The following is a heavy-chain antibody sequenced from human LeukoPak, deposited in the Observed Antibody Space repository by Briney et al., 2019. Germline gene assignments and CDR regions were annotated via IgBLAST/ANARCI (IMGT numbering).Heavy chain of an antibody. V-gene: IGHV5-51*01. D-gene: IGHD6-13*01. J-gene: IGHJ5*02. Sequence: GESLKISCKGSGYSFTSYWIGWVRQMPGKGLEWMGIIYPGDSDTRYSPSFQGQVTISADKSISTAYMELSRLRSDDTAVYYCARGDDSSSYNWFDPWGQGTLVTVSS. CDR3: ARGDDSSSYNWFDP. CDR2: IYPGDSDT. CDR1: GYSFTSYW.